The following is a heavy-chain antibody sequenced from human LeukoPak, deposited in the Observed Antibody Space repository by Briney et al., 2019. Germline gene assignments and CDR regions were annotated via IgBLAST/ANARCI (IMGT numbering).Heavy chain of an antibody. CDR3: AKDGALEWLYQPLFDP. Sequence: PGGPLRPSCAASGLTFSSYAMSWVRQAPAKGLEWVSAISGSGGSTYYADSVKGRFTISRDNSKNTLYLQMNSLRAEDTAVYYCAKDGALEWLYQPLFDPWGQGTLVTVSS. CDR2: ISGSGGST. V-gene: IGHV3-23*01. D-gene: IGHD3-3*01. J-gene: IGHJ5*02. CDR1: GLTFSSYA.